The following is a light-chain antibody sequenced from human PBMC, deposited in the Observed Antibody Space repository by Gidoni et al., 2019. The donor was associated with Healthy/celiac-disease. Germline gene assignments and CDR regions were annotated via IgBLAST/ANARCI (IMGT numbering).Light chain of an antibody. CDR3: QQYGSSPRT. CDR2: DVS. CDR1: QSVSSNY. V-gene: IGKV3-20*01. Sequence: EIVLTQSPGTLSLSPGERATLSCRASQSVSSNYLAWYQQKPGQAPRLLIYDVSSRATGIPDRFGGSGSGTDFTLTISRLEPEDFAVYYCQQYGSSPRTFGQGTKVEIK. J-gene: IGKJ1*01.